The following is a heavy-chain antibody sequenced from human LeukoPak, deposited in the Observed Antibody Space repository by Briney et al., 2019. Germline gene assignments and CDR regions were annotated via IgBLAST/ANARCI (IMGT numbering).Heavy chain of an antibody. CDR2: IYHSGST. V-gene: IGHV4-59*08. CDR1: GGSISSYY. J-gene: IGHJ4*02. CDR3: ARHTTYRDYFDY. Sequence: PSETLSLTCTVSGGSISSYYWSWIRQPPGKGLEWIGHIYHSGSTNYNPSLKSRVTISADTSKNQFSLNLGSVTAADTAVYHCARHTTYRDYFDYWGQGTLVTVSS. D-gene: IGHD1-26*01.